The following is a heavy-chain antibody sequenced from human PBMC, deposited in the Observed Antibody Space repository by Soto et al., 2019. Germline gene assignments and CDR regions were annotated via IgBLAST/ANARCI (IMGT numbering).Heavy chain of an antibody. CDR1: GGSISSGGYS. CDR3: ARGGYDYSNYGDFDY. Sequence: QLQLQESGSGLVKPSQTLSLTCAVSGGSISSGGYSWSWIRQPPGKGLEWIGYIYHSGSTYYNPSLKSRSTISVDSSKNQFSLKLSSVTDADTAVYYCARGGYDYSNYGDFDYWGQGTLVTVSS. D-gene: IGHD4-4*01. CDR2: IYHSGST. J-gene: IGHJ4*02. V-gene: IGHV4-30-2*01.